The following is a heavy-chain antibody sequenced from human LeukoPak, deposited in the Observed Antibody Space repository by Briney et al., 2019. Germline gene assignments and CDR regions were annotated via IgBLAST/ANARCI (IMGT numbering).Heavy chain of an antibody. CDR1: GYTFTSYG. D-gene: IGHD6-13*01. CDR3: AREYSSSWYKAKDWFDP. Sequence: GASVKVSCKASGYTFTSYGISWVRQAPGQGLEWMGWISAYNGNTIYAQKLQGRVTMTTDTSTSTAYMELRSLRSDDTAVYYCAREYSSSWYKAKDWFDPWGQGTLVTASS. V-gene: IGHV1-18*01. CDR2: ISAYNGNT. J-gene: IGHJ5*02.